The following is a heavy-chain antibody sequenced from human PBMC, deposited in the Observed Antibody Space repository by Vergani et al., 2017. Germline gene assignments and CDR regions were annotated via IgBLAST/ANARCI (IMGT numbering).Heavy chain of an antibody. D-gene: IGHD3-22*01. Sequence: QVQLQESGPGLVKPSQTLSLTCSVSGDSISSGVYYWNWIRQHPGKGLEWIGYIYSTGRTHHNPSLRRRINMSVDTSKNKFSLKLNSVTAADTAMYYCARMGGYDEGDAFRIGYFDSWGPGILVTVSS. CDR2: IYSTGRT. CDR3: ARMGGYDEGDAFRIGYFDS. CDR1: GDSISSGVYY. V-gene: IGHV4-31*03. J-gene: IGHJ4*02.